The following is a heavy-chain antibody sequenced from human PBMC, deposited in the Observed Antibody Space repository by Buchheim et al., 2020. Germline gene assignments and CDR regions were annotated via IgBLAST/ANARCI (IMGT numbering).Heavy chain of an antibody. J-gene: IGHJ4*02. V-gene: IGHV3-21*01. CDR2: ISSSSSYI. CDR3: ARDRRPYCGGDCSTGY. CDR1: GFTFSSYS. D-gene: IGHD2-21*02. Sequence: EVQLVESGGGLVKPGGPLRLSCAASGFTFSSYSMNWVRQAPGKGLEWVSSISSSSSYIYYADSVKGRFTISRDNAKNSLYLQMNSLRAEDTAVYYCARDRRPYCGGDCSTGYWGQGTL.